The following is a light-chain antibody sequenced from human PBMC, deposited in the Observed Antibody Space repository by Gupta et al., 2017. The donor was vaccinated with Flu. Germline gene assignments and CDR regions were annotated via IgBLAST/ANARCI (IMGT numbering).Light chain of an antibody. V-gene: IGKV2-28*01. CDR2: LGS. CDR1: QSLLHSNGHNY. Sequence: DIVMTQPPLFLPVTPGEPASISCRSSQSLLHSNGHNYLDWYLQKPGQSPQLLIYLGSNRASGVHDRSGGRGAGTDITLVSSRVEAEDVGVYYCMQALGCTFGPGTKVHIK. CDR3: MQALGCT. J-gene: IGKJ3*01.